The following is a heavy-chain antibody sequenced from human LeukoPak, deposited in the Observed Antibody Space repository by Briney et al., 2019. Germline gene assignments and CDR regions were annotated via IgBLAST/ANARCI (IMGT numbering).Heavy chain of an antibody. CDR1: GFTFSSYE. CDR3: ARDSSSSLLGY. Sequence: GGSLRLSCATSGFTFSSYEMNWVRQAPGKGLEWVSYISSSGSTIYYADSVKGRFTISRDNAKNSLYLQMNSLRAEDTAVYYCARDSSSSLLGYWGQGTLVTVSS. V-gene: IGHV3-48*03. D-gene: IGHD6-6*01. CDR2: ISSSGSTI. J-gene: IGHJ4*02.